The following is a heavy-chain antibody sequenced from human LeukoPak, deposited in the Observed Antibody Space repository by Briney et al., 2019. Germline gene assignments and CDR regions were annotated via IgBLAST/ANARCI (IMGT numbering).Heavy chain of an antibody. Sequence: ASVKVSCTPSGGTFGSYAISWVRQAPGQGLEWVGGIIPLFGAPLYAQKFQGRVTITADERTSTVYMDLSSLRSDDTAVYYCARDEEKAAGSLWGQGTPVIVSS. J-gene: IGHJ4*02. D-gene: IGHD6-13*01. CDR1: GGTFGSYA. CDR3: ARDEEKAAGSL. V-gene: IGHV1-69*13. CDR2: IIPLFGAP.